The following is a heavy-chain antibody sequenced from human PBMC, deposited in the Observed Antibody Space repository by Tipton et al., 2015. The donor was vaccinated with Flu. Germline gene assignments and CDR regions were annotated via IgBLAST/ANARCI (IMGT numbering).Heavy chain of an antibody. D-gene: IGHD3-10*02. V-gene: IGHV4-59*08. CDR1: GGPISSYY. CDR3: ARLSYYDVDLKNFYFDY. CDR2: IYYSGST. Sequence: GLVKPSETLSLTCTVSGGPISSYYWSWIRQPPGKGLEWIGYIYYSGSTNYNPSLKSRVTISVDTSKSQFSLMLRSVTAADTAVYYCARLSYYDVDLKNFYFDYWGQGALVTVSS. J-gene: IGHJ4*02.